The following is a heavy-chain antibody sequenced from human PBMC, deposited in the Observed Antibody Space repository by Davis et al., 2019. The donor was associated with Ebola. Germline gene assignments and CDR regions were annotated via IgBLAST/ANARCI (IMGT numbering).Heavy chain of an antibody. Sequence: SETLSLTCTVSGGSINSGDYYWSWIRQPPGKGLEWIGYIYYSGSTYYNPSLKSRVTISVDTSMKQFSLNLTSVTAADTAVYYCARDDLSGLIDSWGKGTTVTVSS. CDR3: ARDDLSGLIDS. CDR1: GGSINSGDYY. D-gene: IGHD2-15*01. CDR2: IYYSGST. V-gene: IGHV4-30-4*08. J-gene: IGHJ6*04.